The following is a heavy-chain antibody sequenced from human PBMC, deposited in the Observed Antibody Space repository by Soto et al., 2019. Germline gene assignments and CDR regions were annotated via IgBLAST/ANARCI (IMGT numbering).Heavy chain of an antibody. Sequence: EVQLVESGGGLVQPGGSVRLSCAASGFIFSSYWMHWVRQVPGKGLVWVSGINGDGSSTSYADSVQGRFTISRDNAKNTLYLEMNGLRAEDTAVYFCARLLSGYYYVRFWGQGTPVTVSS. CDR2: INGDGSST. V-gene: IGHV3-74*01. D-gene: IGHD3-22*01. J-gene: IGHJ4*02. CDR1: GFIFSSYW. CDR3: ARLLSGYYYVRF.